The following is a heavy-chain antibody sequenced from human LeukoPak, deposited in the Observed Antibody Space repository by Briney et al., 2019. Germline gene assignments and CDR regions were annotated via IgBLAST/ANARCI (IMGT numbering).Heavy chain of an antibody. Sequence: GGSLRLSCAASAFTFSDYSMNWVRQAPGKGLEWISYISGRSSTIYYADSVRGRFTISRDNAKNSMYLQMNSLRAEDTAVYYCARDRLTSGSYFFDYWGQGTLVTVST. CDR2: ISGRSSTI. CDR1: AFTFSDYS. J-gene: IGHJ4*02. D-gene: IGHD1-26*01. V-gene: IGHV3-48*01. CDR3: ARDRLTSGSYFFDY.